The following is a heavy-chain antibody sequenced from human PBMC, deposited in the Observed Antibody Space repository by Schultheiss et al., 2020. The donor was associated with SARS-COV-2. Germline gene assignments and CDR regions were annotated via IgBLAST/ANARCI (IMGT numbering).Heavy chain of an antibody. CDR1: GFTVSNNY. J-gene: IGHJ4*02. CDR2: IWYDGSNK. CDR3: ARDRRGYCSSTSCYTPDY. V-gene: IGHV3-33*08. D-gene: IGHD2-2*02. Sequence: GGSLRLSCAASGFTVSNNYMSWVRQAPGKGLEWVAVIWYDGSNKYYADSVKGRFTISRDNSKNTLYLQMNSLRAEDTAVYYCARDRRGYCSSTSCYTPDYWGQGTLVTVSS.